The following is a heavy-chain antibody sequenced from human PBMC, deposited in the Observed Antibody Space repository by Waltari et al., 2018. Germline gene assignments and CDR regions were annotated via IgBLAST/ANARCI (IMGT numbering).Heavy chain of an antibody. J-gene: IGHJ4*02. D-gene: IGHD6-19*01. V-gene: IGHV4-59*08. Sequence: QVQLQESGPGLVKPSETLSLTCTVSGGTIKSYYWSWIRQPPGKGLEWIGFISYSGSTNYNPSLQSRVSISVDTSKNQFSLKLSSVAAADTAVYYCARFSGCWSTPFDYWGQGTLVTVSS. CDR3: ARFSGCWSTPFDY. CDR2: ISYSGST. CDR1: GGTIKSYY.